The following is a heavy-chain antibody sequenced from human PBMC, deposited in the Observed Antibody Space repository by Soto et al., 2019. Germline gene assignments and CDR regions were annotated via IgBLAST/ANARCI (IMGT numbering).Heavy chain of an antibody. J-gene: IGHJ5*02. CDR3: ARAMDTAMTSKDNWFDP. D-gene: IGHD5-18*01. V-gene: IGHV3-30-3*01. CDR2: ISTDENKT. CDR1: TFRSYH. Sequence: TFRSYHLHWVRQAPGKGLEWVATISTDENKTYYTDSVKGRFTISSDNSKNMLYLQVNSLRAEDTAVYFCARAMDTAMTSKDNWFDPWGQGTLVTVSS.